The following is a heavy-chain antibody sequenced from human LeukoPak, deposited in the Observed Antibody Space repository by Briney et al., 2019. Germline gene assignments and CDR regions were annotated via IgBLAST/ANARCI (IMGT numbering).Heavy chain of an antibody. CDR3: ARIPNSYDSSGYYYVVPV. CDR2: ISSSSSYI. Sequence: GGSLRLSCAASGFTFSSYAMSWVRQAPGKGLEWVSSISSSSSYIYYADSVKGRFTISRDNAKNSLYLQMNSLRAEDTAVYYCARIPNSYDSSGYYYVVPVWGKGTTVAVSS. V-gene: IGHV3-21*01. CDR1: GFTFSSYA. J-gene: IGHJ6*04. D-gene: IGHD3-22*01.